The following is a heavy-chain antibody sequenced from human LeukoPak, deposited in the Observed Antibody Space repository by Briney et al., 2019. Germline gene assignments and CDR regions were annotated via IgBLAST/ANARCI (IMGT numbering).Heavy chain of an antibody. CDR3: ARERSTSNWYGTPDFDY. Sequence: GGSLRLSCAASGFTFDDYGMSWVRQVPGKGPEWVSGINRNGGTINYADSVKGRFTISRDYAKNSLYLQMNSLRAEDTALYHCARERSTSNWYGTPDFDYWGQGILVTVSS. J-gene: IGHJ4*02. CDR1: GFTFDDYG. D-gene: IGHD6-13*01. V-gene: IGHV3-20*01. CDR2: INRNGGTI.